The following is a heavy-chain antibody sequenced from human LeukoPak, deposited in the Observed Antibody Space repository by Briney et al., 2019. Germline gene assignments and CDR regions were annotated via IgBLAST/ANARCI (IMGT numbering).Heavy chain of an antibody. Sequence: SLTLSCAASGPTLIIISISCVRHLPRHLLEWVSAISVSVGSTNYAETLKGRFTITRDKSKNTVYLQLSSLRAEDTAVYYCAKNYGAAASPFDYWGQGTLVTVSS. V-gene: IGHV3-23*01. J-gene: IGHJ4*02. CDR2: ISVSVGST. CDR3: AKNYGAAASPFDY. D-gene: IGHD6-13*01. CDR1: GPTLIIIS.